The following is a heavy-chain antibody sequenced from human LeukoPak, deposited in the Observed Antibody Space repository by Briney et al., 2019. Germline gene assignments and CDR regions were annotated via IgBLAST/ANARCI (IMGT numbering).Heavy chain of an antibody. CDR3: TRDLRAWLQSFGSFS. D-gene: IGHD5-24*01. V-gene: IGHV1-2*02. Sequence: ASVKVSCKASGYTFTVYYMHWVRQAPGQGLEWMGWINPKSGGTKYAQNFQGRVTMTTDTSISTAYLELTGLRSDDTAVYYCTRDLRAWLQSFGSFSWGQGTLVTVSS. CDR1: GYTFTVYY. CDR2: INPKSGGT. J-gene: IGHJ1*01.